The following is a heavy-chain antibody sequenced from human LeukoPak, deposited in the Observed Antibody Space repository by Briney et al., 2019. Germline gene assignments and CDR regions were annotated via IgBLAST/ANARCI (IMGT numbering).Heavy chain of an antibody. Sequence: SETLSLTCAVYGGSFSGYYWSWIRQPPGKGLEWIGEINHSGSTNYNPSLKSRATISVDTSKNQFSLKLSSVTAADTAVYYCARTWQTVVQQVSFDYWGQGTLVTVSS. CDR2: INHSGST. J-gene: IGHJ4*02. CDR1: GGSFSGYY. CDR3: ARTWQTVVQQVSFDY. V-gene: IGHV4-34*01. D-gene: IGHD1-1*01.